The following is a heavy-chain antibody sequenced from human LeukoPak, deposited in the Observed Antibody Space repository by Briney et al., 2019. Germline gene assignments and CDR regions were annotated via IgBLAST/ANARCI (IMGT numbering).Heavy chain of an antibody. CDR1: GGSIRSSSYY. CDR2: IYYSGST. CDR3: AVGIMGDAFDI. J-gene: IGHJ3*02. D-gene: IGHD7-27*01. Sequence: PSETLSLTXTVSGGSIRSSSYYWGWIRQPPGKGLEWIGSIYYSGSTYYNPSLKSRVTISVDTSKNQFSLKLSSVTAADTAVYYCAVGIMGDAFDIWGQGTMVTVSS. V-gene: IGHV4-39*01.